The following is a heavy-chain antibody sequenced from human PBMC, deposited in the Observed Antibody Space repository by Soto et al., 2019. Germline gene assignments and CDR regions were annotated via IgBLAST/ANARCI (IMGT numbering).Heavy chain of an antibody. V-gene: IGHV4-31*11. CDR1: GGSISSGGYY. J-gene: IGHJ6*02. CDR2: IYYSGST. CDR3: ARDKHWVITMVRGSYYYVIAV. Sequence: SETLSLTCAVSGGSISSGGYYWSWIRQHPGKGLEWIGYIYYSGSTYYNPSLKSRVTMSVDTSKNKFSLKLSSVTAADTAVYYCARDKHWVITMVRGSYYYVIAVWGRGTSVNVSS. D-gene: IGHD3-10*01.